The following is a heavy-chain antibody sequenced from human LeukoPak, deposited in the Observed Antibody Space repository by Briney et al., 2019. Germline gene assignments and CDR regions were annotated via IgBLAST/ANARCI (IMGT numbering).Heavy chain of an antibody. CDR1: GGSISSYY. CDR3: ARDGGSGPRRYFDL. D-gene: IGHD2-15*01. J-gene: IGHJ2*01. Sequence: SETLSLTCTVSGGSISSYYWSWIRQPPGKGLEWIASIYYSESTYYNPSLKSRVTISIDKSKNQFSLKLTSVTAADTAVYYCARDGGSGPRRYFDLWGRGTLVTVSS. CDR2: IYYSEST. V-gene: IGHV4-39*07.